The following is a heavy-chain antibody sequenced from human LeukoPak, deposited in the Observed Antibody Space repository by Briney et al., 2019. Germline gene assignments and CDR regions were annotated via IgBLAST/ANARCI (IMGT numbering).Heavy chain of an antibody. D-gene: IGHD4-23*01. CDR3: ARDFYGGNFNAYDM. V-gene: IGHV3-21*01. CDR2: ITSTGRFI. Sequence: PGGSLRLPCAASGFIFSSYSMNWVRQAPGKGLDWVSSITSTGRFIYYADSVKGRFTISRDNAKNSLYLQMNSLRPEDTAVYYCARDFYGGNFNAYDMWGQGTMVTVSS. CDR1: GFIFSSYS. J-gene: IGHJ3*02.